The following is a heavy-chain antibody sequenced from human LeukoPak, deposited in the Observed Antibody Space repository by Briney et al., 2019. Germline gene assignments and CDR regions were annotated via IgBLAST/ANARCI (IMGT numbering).Heavy chain of an antibody. J-gene: IGHJ3*02. Sequence: GGSLRLSCAASGFTFYDYAMHWVRHAPGRGLEWVSGISWNSGSIGYADSVKGRFTISRDNAKNSLYLQMNSLRAEDTALYYCVKDIGGYSSSWYRGVDAFDIWGQGTMVTVSS. V-gene: IGHV3-9*01. CDR3: VKDIGGYSSSWYRGVDAFDI. CDR2: ISWNSGSI. CDR1: GFTFYDYA. D-gene: IGHD6-13*01.